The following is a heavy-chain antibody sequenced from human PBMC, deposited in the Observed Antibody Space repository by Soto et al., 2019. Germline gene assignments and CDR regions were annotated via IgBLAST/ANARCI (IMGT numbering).Heavy chain of an antibody. J-gene: IGHJ4*02. Sequence: SETLSLTCTVSGGSISSSTYYWGWIRQPPGKGLEWIGSIYYSGSTYYNPSLKSRLTIYVDTSRNQFSLKLSSVTAADTAVYYCARHRAVAGPDYYFDSWGQGALVTVSS. CDR3: ARHRAVAGPDYYFDS. V-gene: IGHV4-39*01. CDR1: GGSISSSTYY. D-gene: IGHD6-19*01. CDR2: IYYSGST.